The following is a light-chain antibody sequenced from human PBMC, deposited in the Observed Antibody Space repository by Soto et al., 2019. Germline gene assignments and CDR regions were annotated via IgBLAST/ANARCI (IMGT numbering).Light chain of an antibody. Sequence: EIVLTQSPGTLSLSPGETATLFCRASQNVDSTYLAWYQQKPGQAPRLLIYGASSRATGIPDRFSGSGSGTDFTLTISRLEPEDFAVYYCQQYGSSSITFGQGTRLEIK. CDR1: QNVDSTY. CDR3: QQYGSSSIT. J-gene: IGKJ5*01. CDR2: GAS. V-gene: IGKV3-20*01.